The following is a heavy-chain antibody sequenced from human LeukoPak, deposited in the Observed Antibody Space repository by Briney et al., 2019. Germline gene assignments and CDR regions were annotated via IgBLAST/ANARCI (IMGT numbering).Heavy chain of an antibody. Sequence: ASVKVSCKASGYTFTSYYMHWARQAPGQGLEWMGIINPSGGSTSYAQKFQGRVTMTRDMSTSTVYMELSSLRSEDTAVYYCARDPSGVRFDYWGQGTLVTVPS. CDR3: ARDPSGVRFDY. D-gene: IGHD7-27*01. V-gene: IGHV1-46*01. CDR2: INPSGGST. CDR1: GYTFTSYY. J-gene: IGHJ4*02.